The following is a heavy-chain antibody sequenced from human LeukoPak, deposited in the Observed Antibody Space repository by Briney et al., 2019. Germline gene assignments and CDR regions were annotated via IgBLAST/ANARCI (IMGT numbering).Heavy chain of an antibody. CDR3: AQIAYYYDSDGYSLPYYYYYMDV. J-gene: IGHJ6*03. Sequence: SGPVLVKPTETLTLTCTDSGFSLSNARVGVTWIRQPPGKALEWLAHVFSNDEKSYSTSVKSRLTISKDTSKSQVVLTMTNMDPVDTATYYSAQIAYYYDSDGYSLPYYYYYMDVWGKGTTVTVSS. D-gene: IGHD3-22*01. CDR2: VFSNDEK. V-gene: IGHV2-26*01. CDR1: GFSLSNARVG.